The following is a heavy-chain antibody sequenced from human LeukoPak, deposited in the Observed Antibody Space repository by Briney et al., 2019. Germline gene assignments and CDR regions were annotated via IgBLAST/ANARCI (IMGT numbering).Heavy chain of an antibody. V-gene: IGHV3-21*01. Sequence: GGSLRLSCAASGFSFSSYNMNWVRQTPGKGLEWVSSITSSSTYTFYADSVKGRFTISRDNARNSLYLQMNSLRAEDTAVYYCARVEGSGWSKLCDYWGQGTLVTVSS. CDR3: ARVEGSGWSKLCDY. J-gene: IGHJ4*02. CDR2: ITSSSTYT. D-gene: IGHD6-19*01. CDR1: GFSFSSYN.